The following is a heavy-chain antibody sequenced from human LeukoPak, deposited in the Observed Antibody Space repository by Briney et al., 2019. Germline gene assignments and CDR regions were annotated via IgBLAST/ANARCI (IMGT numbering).Heavy chain of an antibody. Sequence: GGSMTLSCAASGFTSGTFAITWVRPAPGKGLGWVSAIRGNGADTYNADSVKGRFTTSRDNTKNTVYLQMNSRRAEDTAIYYCAKRVVLMGSLGSWGQGTLVTVSS. CDR2: IRGNGADT. J-gene: IGHJ5*02. CDR1: GFTSGTFA. CDR3: AKRVVLMGSLGS. V-gene: IGHV3-23*01. D-gene: IGHD2-8*01.